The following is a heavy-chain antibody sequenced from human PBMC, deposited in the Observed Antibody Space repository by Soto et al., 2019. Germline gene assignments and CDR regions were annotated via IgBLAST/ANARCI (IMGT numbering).Heavy chain of an antibody. J-gene: IGHJ6*02. D-gene: IGHD3-22*01. CDR1: GFTFSSYS. CDR3: ARRALRTNYYDSSGYIPPGPYYYGMDV. V-gene: IGHV3-48*02. CDR2: ISSSSSTI. Sequence: GGSLRLSCAASGFTFSSYSMNWVRQAPGKGLEWVSYISSSSSTIYYADSVKGRFTISRDNAKNSLYLQMNSLRDEDTAVYYCARRALRTNYYDSSGYIPPGPYYYGMDVWGQGTTVTV.